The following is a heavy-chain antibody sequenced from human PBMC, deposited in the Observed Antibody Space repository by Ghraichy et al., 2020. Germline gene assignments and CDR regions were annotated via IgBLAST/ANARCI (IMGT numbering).Heavy chain of an antibody. CDR2: ISAYNGDT. D-gene: IGHD2-15*01. J-gene: IGHJ4*02. CDR1: GYTFTSYG. Sequence: ASVKVSCKASGYTFTSYGISWVRQAPGQGLEWMGWISAYNGDTNYAQKLQGRVTMTTDTSTSTAYMELRSLRSDDTAVYYCAREPPRRYCSGGSCYSSSSDYWGQGTLVTVSS. V-gene: IGHV1-18*01. CDR3: AREPPRRYCSGGSCYSSSSDY.